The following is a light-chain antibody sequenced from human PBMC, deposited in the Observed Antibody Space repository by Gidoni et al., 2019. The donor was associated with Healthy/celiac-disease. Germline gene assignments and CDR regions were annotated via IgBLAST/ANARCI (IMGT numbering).Light chain of an antibody. CDR1: SSYVGGYNY. CDR2: EVS. CDR3: SSYTSSAVV. V-gene: IGLV2-14*01. J-gene: IGLJ2*01. Sequence: QSALTQPASVSGSPGQSITISCTGTSSYVGGYNYVSWYQQHPGKAPKLMIYEVSNRPSGVPDRFSGSKSGNTASLTISGLQAEDEADYYCSSYTSSAVVFGGGTKLTVL.